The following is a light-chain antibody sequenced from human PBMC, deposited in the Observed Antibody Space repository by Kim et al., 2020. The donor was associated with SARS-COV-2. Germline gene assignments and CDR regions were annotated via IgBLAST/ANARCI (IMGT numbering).Light chain of an antibody. V-gene: IGKV1-39*01. Sequence: DIQMTQSPSSLSASVGDRVTITCRASQYINTYLNWYQQKPGKVPKLLIYAASSLQSGVPSKFSGTGSGTDFTLTISSLQPDDFATYSCQQTYTTPYSFGQGTKLEIK. CDR1: QYINTY. J-gene: IGKJ2*03. CDR2: AAS. CDR3: QQTYTTPYS.